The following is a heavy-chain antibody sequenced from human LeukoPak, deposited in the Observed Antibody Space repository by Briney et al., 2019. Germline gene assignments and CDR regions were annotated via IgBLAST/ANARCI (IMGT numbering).Heavy chain of an antibody. J-gene: IGHJ3*02. CDR1: GYTFTSYG. CDR2: ISAYNGNT. D-gene: IGHD2-15*01. V-gene: IGHV1-18*01. Sequence: ASVKVSCKASGYTFTSYGISWVRQAPGQGLEWMGWISAYNGNTNYAQKLQGRVTMTTDTSTSTAYMELRSLRSDDTAVYYCAWDPWVVVAATATRRAFDIWGQGTMVTVSS. CDR3: AWDPWVVVAATATRRAFDI.